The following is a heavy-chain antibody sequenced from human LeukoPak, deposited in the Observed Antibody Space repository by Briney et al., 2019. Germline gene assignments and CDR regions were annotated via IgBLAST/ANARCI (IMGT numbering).Heavy chain of an antibody. D-gene: IGHD6-19*01. CDR3: ATGYSSGWFQETTGDY. J-gene: IGHJ4*02. CDR1: GFSFNSYW. Sequence: PGGSLRLSCAASGFSFNSYWMNWVRQAPGKGLEWVANIKQDGSEKYYVDSVKGRFTISRDNAKNSLYLQMNSLRAEDTALYYCATGYSSGWFQETTGDYWGQGTLVTVSS. CDR2: IKQDGSEK. V-gene: IGHV3-7*03.